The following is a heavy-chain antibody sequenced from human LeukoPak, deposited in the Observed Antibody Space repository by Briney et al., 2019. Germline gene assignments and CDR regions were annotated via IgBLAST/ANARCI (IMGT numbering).Heavy chain of an antibody. V-gene: IGHV3-9*01. CDR3: AKDIMWDYGSGNLDY. J-gene: IGHJ4*02. CDR1: GFTFDDYA. Sequence: GGSLGLSCAASGFTFDDYAMHWVRQAPGKGLEWVSGISWNSGSIGYADSVKGRFTISRDNAKNSLYLQMNSLRAEDTALYYCAKDIMWDYGSGNLDYWGQGTLVTVSS. CDR2: ISWNSGSI. D-gene: IGHD3-10*01.